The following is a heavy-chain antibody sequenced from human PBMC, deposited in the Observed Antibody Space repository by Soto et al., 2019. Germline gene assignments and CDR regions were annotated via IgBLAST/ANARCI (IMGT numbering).Heavy chain of an antibody. V-gene: IGHV3-11*01. CDR3: ARAYSAAFDI. CDR2: ISSSGTGI. D-gene: IGHD2-15*01. J-gene: IGHJ3*02. CDR1: GFTFSDYY. Sequence: GGSLRLSCAASGFTFSDYYMTWIRQAPGKGLEWVSYISSSGTGIYYADSMKGRFTISRDNAKKSLYLQMSSLRAEDTDMYYSARAYSAAFDIWGQGPMVTVSS.